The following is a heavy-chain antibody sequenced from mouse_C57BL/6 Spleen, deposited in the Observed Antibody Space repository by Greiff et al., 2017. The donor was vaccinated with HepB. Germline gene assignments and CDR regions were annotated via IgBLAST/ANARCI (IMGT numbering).Heavy chain of an antibody. CDR3: AREGENYDYDGSWFAY. V-gene: IGHV1-81*01. CDR2: IYPRSGNT. J-gene: IGHJ3*01. Sequence: QVQLKESGAELARPGASVKLSCKASGYTFTSYGISWVKQRTGQGLEWIGEIYPRSGNTYYNEKFKGKATLTADKSSSTAYMELRSLTSEDSAVYFCAREGENYDYDGSWFAYWGQGTLVTVSA. CDR1: GYTFTSYG. D-gene: IGHD2-4*01.